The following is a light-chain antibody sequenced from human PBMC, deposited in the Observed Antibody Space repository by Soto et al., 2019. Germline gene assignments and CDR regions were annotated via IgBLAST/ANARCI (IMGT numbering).Light chain of an antibody. V-gene: IGKV1-16*01. CDR3: QQYGNYPYT. CDR1: QGITDR. J-gene: IGKJ2*01. Sequence: DIQMTQSPSSLSASVGDRVTLTCRASQGITDRLTWFQQKPGKAPKSLIYDASYLQDGVPSRFIGAGSGTDVTLTISNLQPDDSATYYCQQYGNYPYTFGLGTKLEIK. CDR2: DAS.